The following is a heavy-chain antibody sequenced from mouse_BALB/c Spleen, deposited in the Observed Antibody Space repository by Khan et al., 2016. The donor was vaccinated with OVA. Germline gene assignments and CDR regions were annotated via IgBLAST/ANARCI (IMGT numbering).Heavy chain of an antibody. J-gene: IGHJ4*01. CDR3: ARPPNVSYVMGY. Sequence: QIQLVQSGPELKKPGETVKISCKASGYTFTNYGMNWVKQTPGQGLKWMGWINTYTGEPTYVDDFKGRFAFSLETSASTAYLQINNLKNEDTATYFRARPPNVSYVMGYWGQGTSVTGSS. CDR2: INTYTGEP. CDR1: GYTFTNYG. V-gene: IGHV9-3-1*01.